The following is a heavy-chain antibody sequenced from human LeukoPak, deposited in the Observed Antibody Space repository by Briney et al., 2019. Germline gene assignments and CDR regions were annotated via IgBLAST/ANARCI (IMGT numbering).Heavy chain of an antibody. J-gene: IGHJ3*01. D-gene: IGHD2-2*01. V-gene: IGHV3-48*04. CDR3: ARDGCSSTSCYDAFDV. CDR2: ITYNSGTI. CDR1: GFTFRSYA. Sequence: GGSLRPSCAASGFTFRSYAMQWVRQAPGKGLEWVSYITYNSGTIFYADSVKGRFTISRDNAKNSLYLQMDRLRAEDTAVYYCARDGCSSTSCYDAFDVWGQGTMVTVSS.